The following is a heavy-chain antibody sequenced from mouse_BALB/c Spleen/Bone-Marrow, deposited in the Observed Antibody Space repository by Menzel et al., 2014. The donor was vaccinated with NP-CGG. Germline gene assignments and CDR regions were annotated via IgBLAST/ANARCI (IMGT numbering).Heavy chain of an antibody. Sequence: VQVVESGAELVKPGASVKLSCKASGYSFTRYYMYWMKQRPGQGLEWIGEINPSNGGTNFNEKFKSKATLTVDKSSSTAYMQFSSLTSEDSAVYYCTRSNYGYWYFDVWGAGTTVTVSS. J-gene: IGHJ1*01. CDR2: INPSNGGT. CDR1: GYSFTRYY. CDR3: TRSNYGYWYFDV. V-gene: IGHV1S81*02. D-gene: IGHD1-1*01.